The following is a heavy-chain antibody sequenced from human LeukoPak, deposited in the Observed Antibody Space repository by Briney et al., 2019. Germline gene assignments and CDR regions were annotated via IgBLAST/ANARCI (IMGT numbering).Heavy chain of an antibody. CDR3: ARRAAMGYYFDY. Sequence: PSETLSLTCAVSGYSISSGYYWGWIRQPPGKGLEWIGSIYHSGSTYYNPSLKSRVTISVDTSKNQFSLKLSSVTAADTAVYYCARRAAMGYYFDYLGQGTLVTVSS. J-gene: IGHJ4*02. CDR2: IYHSGST. V-gene: IGHV4-38-2*01. D-gene: IGHD2-2*01. CDR1: GYSISSGYY.